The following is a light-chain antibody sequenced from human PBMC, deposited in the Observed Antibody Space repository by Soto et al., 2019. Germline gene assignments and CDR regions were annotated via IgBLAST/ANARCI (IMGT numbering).Light chain of an antibody. CDR1: QSVSSS. V-gene: IGKV3-11*01. Sequence: EIVLTQSPVTLSLSPGERATLSCRASQSVSSSLAWYQQKPGQAPRLLIYDASNTATGIPARFSGSGSGTDFTLTISSLEPEDFAIYYCQQRSSSITFGQGTRPETK. CDR3: QQRSSSIT. J-gene: IGKJ5*01. CDR2: DAS.